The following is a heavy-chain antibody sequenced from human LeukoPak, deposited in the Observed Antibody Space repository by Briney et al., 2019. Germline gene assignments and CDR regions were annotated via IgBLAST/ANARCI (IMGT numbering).Heavy chain of an antibody. D-gene: IGHD3-9*01. CDR1: GGSISSYY. Sequence: PSETLSLTCTVSGGSISSYYWSWIRQPAGKGLEWIGRIYTSGSTNYNPSLKSRVTMSVDTSKNQFSLKLSSVTAADTAVYYCARDIFPDILTVAFDIWGQGTMVTVSS. V-gene: IGHV4-4*07. J-gene: IGHJ3*02. CDR3: ARDIFPDILTVAFDI. CDR2: IYTSGST.